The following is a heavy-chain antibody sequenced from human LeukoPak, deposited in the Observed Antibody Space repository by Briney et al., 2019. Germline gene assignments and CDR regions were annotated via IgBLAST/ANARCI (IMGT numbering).Heavy chain of an antibody. Sequence: SETLSLTCAVSGGSISSNNWWGWVRQPPGKGLEWIGEIYHSGSPNYNPSLKSRVTISVDKSRNHFSLNLSSVTAADTAVYYCARVNINNWHSCDYWGQGTLVTVSS. J-gene: IGHJ4*02. V-gene: IGHV4-4*02. CDR3: ARVNINNWHSCDY. CDR2: IYHSGSP. CDR1: GGSISSNNW. D-gene: IGHD1-1*01.